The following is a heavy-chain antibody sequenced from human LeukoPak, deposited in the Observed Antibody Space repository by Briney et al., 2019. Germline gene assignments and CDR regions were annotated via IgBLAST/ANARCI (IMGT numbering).Heavy chain of an antibody. Sequence: VASGLSISGQWMNWVRQAPGQGLEWVANIKHDGSEEYYVDSVKGRFTVSRDDGRNSVSLQMNSVRAEDTAVYYCGHTNNFYHWGQGTLVVVSS. V-gene: IGHV3-7*01. CDR3: GHTNNFYH. CDR1: GLSISGQW. J-gene: IGHJ4*02. CDR2: IKHDGSEE. D-gene: IGHD1-20*01.